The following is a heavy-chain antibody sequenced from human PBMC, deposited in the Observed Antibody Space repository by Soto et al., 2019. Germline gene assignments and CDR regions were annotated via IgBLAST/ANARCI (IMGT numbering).Heavy chain of an antibody. CDR1: GGYISSAAYS. Sequence: SETLSLTCTVSGGYISSAAYSWGRIRQHPGKGLEWIGCIYYSGSTYYNPSLKRRVTISVDTSKNHFSLKLSSVTASDTAVYYCARHGDASGTYRWGQGTLVTVSS. CDR3: ARHGDASGTYR. V-gene: IGHV4-39*01. D-gene: IGHD3-10*01. J-gene: IGHJ4*02. CDR2: IYYSGST.